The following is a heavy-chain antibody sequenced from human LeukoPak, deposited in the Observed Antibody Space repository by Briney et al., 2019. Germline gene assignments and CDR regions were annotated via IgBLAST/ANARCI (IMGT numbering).Heavy chain of an antibody. Sequence: SETLSLTCTVSGGSISSYYWSWIRQPPGKGPEWIGYIYYSGSTNYNPSLKSRVTISIDTSKNQFSLKLSSVTAADTAVYYCARGLRGSYYMDVWGKGTTVTVSS. J-gene: IGHJ6*03. CDR3: ARGLRGSYYMDV. CDR1: GGSISSYY. V-gene: IGHV4-59*01. D-gene: IGHD3-16*01. CDR2: IYYSGST.